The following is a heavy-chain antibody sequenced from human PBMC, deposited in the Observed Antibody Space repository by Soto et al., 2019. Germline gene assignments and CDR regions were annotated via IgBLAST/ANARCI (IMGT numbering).Heavy chain of an antibody. CDR2: INPSGGST. D-gene: IGHD5-18*01. J-gene: IGHJ6*02. CDR3: ARDLGYSYGYSSLDV. CDR1: GYTFTGYY. V-gene: IGHV1-46*01. Sequence: ASVKVSCKASGYTFTGYYMHWVRQAPGQGLEWMGIINPSGGSTSYAQKFQGRVTMTRDTSTSTVYMELSRLRSEDTAVYYCARDLGYSYGYSSLDVWGQGTTVTVSS.